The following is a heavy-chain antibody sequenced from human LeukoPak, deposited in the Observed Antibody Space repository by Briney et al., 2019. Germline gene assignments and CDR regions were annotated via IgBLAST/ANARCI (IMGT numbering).Heavy chain of an antibody. J-gene: IGHJ3*02. D-gene: IGHD3-3*01. CDR1: GGSISSGDYY. CDR3: AREGDIWSGYVLQDAFDI. Sequence: SETLSLTCTVSGGSISSGDYYWRWIRQPPGKGLEWIGYIYYSGSTYYNPSLKSRVTISVDTSMNQFSLKLSSVTAADTAVYYCAREGDIWSGYVLQDAFDIWGQGTMVTVSS. CDR2: IYYSGST. V-gene: IGHV4-30-4*08.